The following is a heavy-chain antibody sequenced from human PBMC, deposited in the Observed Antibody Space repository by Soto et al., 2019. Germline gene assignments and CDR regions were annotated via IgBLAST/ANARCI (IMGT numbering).Heavy chain of an antibody. CDR2: ISDDGSTA. V-gene: IGHV3-74*01. CDR1: GFTFSAYW. Sequence: GDSLEISCAVSGFTFSAYWMHWVRQVPGKGLTWVSRISDDGSTATYADSVKGRFVISXXXXKXXXYXEXXTLXAXDSGLYYCARGPRVSSTGTGAHWGRGTLVTVTS. D-gene: IGHD1-1*01. J-gene: IGHJ4*02. CDR3: ARGPRVSSTGTGAH.